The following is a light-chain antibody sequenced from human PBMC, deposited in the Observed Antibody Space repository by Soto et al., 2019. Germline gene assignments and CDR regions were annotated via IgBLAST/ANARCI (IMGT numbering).Light chain of an antibody. CDR2: GAS. Sequence: ETVMTQSPATLSVSPGDRVTLSCRASQSIGTNLLWLQQSPGQPPRLLISGASDRVAGVPDRIRGSGSGTDFPLTICGWQTEDCADDYCQQYAGWARTFVQGTKLVIK. J-gene: IGKJ2*01. CDR3: QQYAGWART. CDR1: QSIGTN. V-gene: IGKV3-15*01.